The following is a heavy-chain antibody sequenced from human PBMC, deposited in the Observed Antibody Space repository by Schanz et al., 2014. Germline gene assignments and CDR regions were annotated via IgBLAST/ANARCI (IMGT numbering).Heavy chain of an antibody. CDR3: ARDKGGLIPFDY. V-gene: IGHV3-66*01. Sequence: VQLVESGGGVVQPGGSLRLSCAASGFSFSDYYMTWIRQAPGKGLEWVSILYTGGTTYYADSVRGRFTISRDNSKNTLYLQMNSLRAEDTAVYYCARDKGGLIPFDYWGQGTLVAVSS. CDR2: LYTGGTT. D-gene: IGHD2-15*01. J-gene: IGHJ4*02. CDR1: GFSFSDYY.